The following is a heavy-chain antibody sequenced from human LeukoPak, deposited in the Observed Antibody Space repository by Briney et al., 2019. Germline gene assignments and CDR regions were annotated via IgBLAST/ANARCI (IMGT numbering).Heavy chain of an antibody. CDR1: GFTFSSSS. D-gene: IGHD3/OR15-3a*01. Sequence: GGSLRLSCAATGFTFSSSSMDWVRQAPGKGLVWVSRISIDGSSIAYADSVKGRFTASRDNAKNTLYLQMNSLRAEDTAVYYCTRDYNGLSLWGQGTLVTVSS. V-gene: IGHV3-74*03. J-gene: IGHJ4*02. CDR3: TRDYNGLSL. CDR2: ISIDGSSI.